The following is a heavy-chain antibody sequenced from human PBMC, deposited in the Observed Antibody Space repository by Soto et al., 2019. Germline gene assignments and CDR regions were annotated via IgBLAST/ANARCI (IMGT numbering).Heavy chain of an antibody. V-gene: IGHV4-59*01. CDR3: ARVPAGYSSSGGNMDV. J-gene: IGHJ6*02. CDR2: IYYSGST. Sequence: QVQLQESGPGLVKPSETLSLTCTVSGGSISSYYWSWIRQPPGKGLEWIGYIYYSGSTNYNPSLKSRVTISVDTSKNQFSLKLSSVTAADTAVYYCARVPAGYSSSGGNMDVWGQGTTVTVSS. D-gene: IGHD6-6*01. CDR1: GGSISSYY.